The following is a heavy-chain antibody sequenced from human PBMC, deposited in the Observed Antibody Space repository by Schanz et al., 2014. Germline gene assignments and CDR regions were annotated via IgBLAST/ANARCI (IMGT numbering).Heavy chain of an antibody. CDR1: GNTLSAYY. J-gene: IGHJ3*01. CDR3: ARTASHHVWRGYIPHYAFDL. Sequence: QVQLVQSGVEVKKPGASVKVSCKASGNTLSAYYIHWIRQAPGQGLEWMGWIDPNSGGTSYAQKFQGRVTMTSDTSITTVYMRVNGMTSDDPAMFYCARTASHHVWRGYIPHYAFDLWGQGTVVIVSS. CDR2: IDPNSGGT. V-gene: IGHV1-2*02. D-gene: IGHD3-3*02.